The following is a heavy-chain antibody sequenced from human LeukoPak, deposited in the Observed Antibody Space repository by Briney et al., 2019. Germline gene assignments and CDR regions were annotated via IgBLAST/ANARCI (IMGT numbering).Heavy chain of an antibody. D-gene: IGHD1-26*01. CDR2: IYHSGST. CDR3: ARHRMGEDYYYYYYMDV. CDR1: GYSISSGYY. V-gene: IGHV4-38-2*01. J-gene: IGHJ6*03. Sequence: PSETPSLTCAVSGYSISSGYYWGWIRQPPGKGLEWIGSIYHSGSTYYNPSLKSRVTISVDTSKNQFSLKLSSVTAADTAVYYCARHRMGEDYYYYYYMDVWGKGTTVTVSS.